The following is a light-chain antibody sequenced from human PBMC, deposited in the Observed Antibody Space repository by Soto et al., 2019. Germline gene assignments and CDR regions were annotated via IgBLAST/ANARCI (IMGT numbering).Light chain of an antibody. Sequence: ELVMTQSPATLSVSPGERATLPCRASQSFSSNVAWYQQKPGQAPRLLIYGTSTRVTGIPARFSGSGSGTDFTLTISRLEPEDFAVYYCQQYYGSPGITFGQGTRLEIK. CDR3: QQYYGSPGIT. J-gene: IGKJ5*01. CDR2: GTS. V-gene: IGKV3-15*01. CDR1: QSFSSN.